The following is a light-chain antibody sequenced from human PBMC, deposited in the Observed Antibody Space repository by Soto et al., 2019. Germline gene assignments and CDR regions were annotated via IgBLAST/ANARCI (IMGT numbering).Light chain of an antibody. CDR2: LTSDGSH. CDR1: SGHSSYA. CDR3: QTWGTGMQGV. V-gene: IGLV4-69*01. Sequence: QPVLTQSPSASASLGASVKLTFTLSSGHSSYAIAWHQQQPEKGPRSLMKLTSDGSHSKGDGIPDRFSGSSSGAERYLAISSLQAEDEADYYCQTWGTGMQGVFGGGTKLTVL. J-gene: IGLJ3*02.